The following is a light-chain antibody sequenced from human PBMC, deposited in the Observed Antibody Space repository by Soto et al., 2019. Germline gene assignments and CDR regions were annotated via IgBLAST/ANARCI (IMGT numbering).Light chain of an antibody. V-gene: IGKV3-11*01. CDR2: YMS. Sequence: EIVLTQSPATLSSSPGETATLSCRASQYVGTRLAWYQHKPGQAPRLLIYYMSKRATGIPARFSGSGSGTDFTLTISNLAPEDFGVHYCHQRQRWHRTFGQGTKVEIX. J-gene: IGKJ1*01. CDR3: HQRQRWHRT. CDR1: QYVGTR.